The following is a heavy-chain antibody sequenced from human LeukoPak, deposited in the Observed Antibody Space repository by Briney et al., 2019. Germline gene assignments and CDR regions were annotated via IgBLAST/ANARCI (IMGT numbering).Heavy chain of an antibody. D-gene: IGHD6-6*01. J-gene: IGHJ5*02. V-gene: IGHV1-8*01. CDR1: GYTFTSYD. Sequence: ASLKVSCKASGYTFTSYDINWVRQATGPGLEWMGWMNPNSGNTGYAQKFQGGVTMTRNTSISTAYMELSSVRSEDTAVYYCARGIEYSSPPDWFDPWGQGTLVTVSS. CDR3: ARGIEYSSPPDWFDP. CDR2: MNPNSGNT.